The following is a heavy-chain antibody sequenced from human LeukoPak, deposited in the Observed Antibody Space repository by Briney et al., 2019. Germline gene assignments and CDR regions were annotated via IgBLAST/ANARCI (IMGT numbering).Heavy chain of an antibody. CDR3: ARGRSYHYMDV. CDR2: ISWNSVSI. D-gene: IGHD2-15*01. Sequence: PGGSLRLSCAASGFTFDDCAMHWVRQVPGKGLGWVSGISWNSVSIGYADSVKGRFTISRDNVKNSLYLQMNSLRAEDMAFYYCARGRSYHYMDVWGKGTTVTVSS. CDR1: GFTFDDCA. V-gene: IGHV3-9*03. J-gene: IGHJ6*03.